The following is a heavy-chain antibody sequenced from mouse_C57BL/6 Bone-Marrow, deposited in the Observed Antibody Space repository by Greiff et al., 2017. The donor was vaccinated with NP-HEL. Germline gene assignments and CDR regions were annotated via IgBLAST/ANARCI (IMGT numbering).Heavy chain of an antibody. D-gene: IGHD2-1*01. V-gene: IGHV14-4*01. CDR3: TSNYGNFTGGFAY. Sequence: EVQLVESGAELVRPGASVKLSCTASGFNIKDDYMHWVKQRPEQGLEWIGWIDPENGDTEYASKFQGKATITADTSSNTAYLQLSSLTSEDTAVYYCTSNYGNFTGGFAYWGQGTLVTVSA. J-gene: IGHJ3*01. CDR2: IDPENGDT. CDR1: GFNIKDDY.